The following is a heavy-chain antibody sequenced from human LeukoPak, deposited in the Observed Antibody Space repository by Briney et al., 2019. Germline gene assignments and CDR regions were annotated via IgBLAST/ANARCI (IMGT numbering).Heavy chain of an antibody. V-gene: IGHV4-4*07. J-gene: IGHJ5*02. CDR1: GGSISSYY. D-gene: IGHD3-9*01. Sequence: PSETLSLTCTVSGGSISSYYWSWIRQPAGKGLEWIGRIYTSGSTNYNPSLKSRVTMSVDTSKNQFSLKLSSVTAADTAVYYCARGGYDILTGYNNWFDPWGQGTLVTVSS. CDR3: ARGGYDILTGYNNWFDP. CDR2: IYTSGST.